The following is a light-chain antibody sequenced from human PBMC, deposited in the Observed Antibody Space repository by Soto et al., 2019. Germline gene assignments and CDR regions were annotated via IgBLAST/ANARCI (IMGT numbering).Light chain of an antibody. Sequence: EIVLTQSPSSLSVSVGERATLSCGASQSVSSYLAWYQQKPGQAPRLLIYGASTRPTGIPARFSGSGSGTEFTLTISSLQSEDFAVYYCQQYNNWPRWTFGQGTKVDIK. CDR1: QSVSSY. CDR2: GAS. CDR3: QQYNNWPRWT. V-gene: IGKV3-15*01. J-gene: IGKJ1*01.